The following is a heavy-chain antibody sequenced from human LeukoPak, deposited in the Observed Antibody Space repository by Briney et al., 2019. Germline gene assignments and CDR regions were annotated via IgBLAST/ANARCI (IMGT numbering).Heavy chain of an antibody. CDR3: TTRRQDGW. CDR2: IKSKSDGGAI. J-gene: IGHJ4*02. D-gene: IGHD2-15*01. CDR1: GFTFSDAW. Sequence: PGGSLRLSCVGSGFTFSDAWMSWVRQAPGKGLEWVGRIKSKSDGGAIDYAAPVKGRFTISRDDSRNTLYLQMNSLKTEDTAVYYCTTRRQDGWWGQGTLVTVS. V-gene: IGHV3-15*01.